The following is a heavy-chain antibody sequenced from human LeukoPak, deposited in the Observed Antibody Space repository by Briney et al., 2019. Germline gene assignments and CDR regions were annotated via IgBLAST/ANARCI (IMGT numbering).Heavy chain of an antibody. D-gene: IGHD3-22*01. CDR3: ATVLDNSGFDDAFDI. CDR1: GYTFTDYY. Sequence: ASVKVSCKASGYTFTDYYIHWVRQAPGQGLEWMGWINPNSGGTNYAQKFRGRVTLTRDTSISTAYMELSRLRSDDTAVYYCATVLDNSGFDDAFDIWGQGTMVTVST. CDR2: INPNSGGT. J-gene: IGHJ3*02. V-gene: IGHV1-2*02.